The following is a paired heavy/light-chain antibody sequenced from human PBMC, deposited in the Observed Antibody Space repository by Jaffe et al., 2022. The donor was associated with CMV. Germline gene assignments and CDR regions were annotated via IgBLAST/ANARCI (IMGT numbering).Heavy chain of an antibody. CDR1: GGSITSSY. D-gene: IGHD2-8*02. CDR2: VFYTGNT. Sequence: QVQLQESGPGLVKPSETLSLTCTVSGGSITSSYWSWVRQTPGKGLEWIGYVFYTGNTNYNPSLRGRSTISVDTSKNQFSLRLTAVTAADTAVYYCTSDGGVGSLFDYWGQGTRVTVSS. V-gene: IGHV4-59*01. J-gene: IGHJ4*02. CDR3: TSDGGVGSLFDY.
Light chain of an antibody. CDR1: FSNIGNNH. J-gene: IGLJ2*01. CDR2: END. CDR3: GTWDSSLTSWV. Sequence: QSVLTQPPSVSAAPGQKVTISCSGSFSNIGNNHVSWYQQLPGAAPRLLIHENDKRPSGIPDRFSGSRSGTSATLDITGLETGDEADYYCGTWDSSLTSWVFGGGTKLTVL. V-gene: IGLV1-51*02.